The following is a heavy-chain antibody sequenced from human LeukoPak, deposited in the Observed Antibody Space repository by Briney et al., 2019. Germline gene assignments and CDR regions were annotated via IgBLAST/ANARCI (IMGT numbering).Heavy chain of an antibody. V-gene: IGHV3-30*18. CDR2: ISYDGNHK. CDR3: AKEGRTLYYMDV. CDR1: GFTFSSYS. Sequence: GGSLRLSCAASGFTFSSYSMNWVRQAPGKGLEWVSVISYDGNHKYYADSVKGRFTISRDNSKNTLHLQMNSLRTEDTAAYYCAKEGRTLYYMDVWGKGTTVTVS. J-gene: IGHJ6*03. D-gene: IGHD1-14*01.